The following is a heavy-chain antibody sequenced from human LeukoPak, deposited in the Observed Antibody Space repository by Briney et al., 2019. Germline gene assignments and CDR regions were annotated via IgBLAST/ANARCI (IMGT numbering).Heavy chain of an antibody. J-gene: IGHJ4*02. CDR3: VRGARVSGTASDY. CDR2: ISSSDSTI. V-gene: IGHV3-48*03. Sequence: GGSLRLSCAASGFTFSSYEMHWVRQAPGKGLEWVSYISSSDSTIYYADSVKGRFTISRDNAKNSLYLQMNSLRGEDTAVYYCVRGARVSGTASDYWGQGTLVTVSS. CDR1: GFTFSSYE. D-gene: IGHD3-10*01.